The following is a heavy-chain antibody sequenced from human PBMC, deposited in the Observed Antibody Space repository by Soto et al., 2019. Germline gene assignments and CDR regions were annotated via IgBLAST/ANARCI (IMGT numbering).Heavy chain of an antibody. D-gene: IGHD2-2*01. J-gene: IGHJ5*02. CDR2: ISSSSSTI. CDR3: ARAGDIVVVPAALGFNWFDP. Sequence: EVQLVESGGGLVQPGGSLRLSCAASGFTFSSYSMNWVRQAPGKGLEWASYISSSSSTIYYADSVKGRFTISRDNAKNSLYLQMNSLRAEDTAVYYCARAGDIVVVPAALGFNWFDPWGQGTLVTVSS. V-gene: IGHV3-48*01. CDR1: GFTFSSYS.